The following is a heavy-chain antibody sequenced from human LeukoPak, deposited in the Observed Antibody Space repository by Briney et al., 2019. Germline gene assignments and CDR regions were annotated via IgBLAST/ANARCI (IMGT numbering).Heavy chain of an antibody. V-gene: IGHV3-9*01. CDR3: ARDSIPHRVGATLFDY. D-gene: IGHD1-26*01. Sequence: GRSLRLSCAASGFTFDDYAMHWVRQAPGKGLEWVSGISWNRGSIGYADSVKGRFTISRDNAKNTLYLQMNSLRAEDTAVYYCARDSIPHRVGATLFDYWGQGTLVTVSS. CDR1: GFTFDDYA. J-gene: IGHJ4*02. CDR2: ISWNRGSI.